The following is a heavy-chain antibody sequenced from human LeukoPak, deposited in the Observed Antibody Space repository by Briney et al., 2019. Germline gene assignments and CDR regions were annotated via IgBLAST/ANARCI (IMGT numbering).Heavy chain of an antibody. CDR3: ARVSGYDFWSGYYAYFDY. Sequence: SETLSLTCTVSGYSISSGSYYWSWIRQPAGKGLEWIGRIYTSGSTNYNPSLKSRVTISVDTSKNQFSLKLSSVTAADTAVYYCARVSGYDFWSGYYAYFDYWGQGTLVTVSS. J-gene: IGHJ4*02. CDR2: IYTSGST. CDR1: GYSISSGSYY. V-gene: IGHV4-61*02. D-gene: IGHD3-3*01.